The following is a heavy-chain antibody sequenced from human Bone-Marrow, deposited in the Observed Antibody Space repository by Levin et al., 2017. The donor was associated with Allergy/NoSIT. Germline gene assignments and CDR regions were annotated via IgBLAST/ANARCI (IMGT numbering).Heavy chain of an antibody. J-gene: IGHJ4*02. D-gene: IGHD6-13*01. CDR1: GFTFSSNG. CDR2: IYYDGSYK. V-gene: IGHV3-33*01. CDR3: ALAGYASTLLPYYLDS. Sequence: GGSLRLSCAASGFTFSSNGMHWVRQAPGKGLEWVAVIYYDGSYKYYADSVKGRFTISRDNSKDTLYLQMNSLRAEDTAVSYCALAGYASTLLPYYLDSWGLGTLVTVSS.